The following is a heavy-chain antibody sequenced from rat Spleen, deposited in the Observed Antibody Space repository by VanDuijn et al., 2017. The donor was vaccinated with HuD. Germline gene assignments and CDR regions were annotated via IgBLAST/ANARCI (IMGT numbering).Heavy chain of an antibody. CDR1: GFTFTSFA. CDR3: TRGYYFDY. CDR2: ITSVGTNA. V-gene: IGHV5-7*01. J-gene: IGHJ2*01. Sequence: EVQLVESGGGPVQPGRSLTLSCAASGFTFTSFAMAWVRQAPKRGLEWVATITSVGTNAYYLDSVKGRFTISRDNAKSTLYLQMDSLRSEDTATYYCTRGYYFDYWGQGVMVTVSS.